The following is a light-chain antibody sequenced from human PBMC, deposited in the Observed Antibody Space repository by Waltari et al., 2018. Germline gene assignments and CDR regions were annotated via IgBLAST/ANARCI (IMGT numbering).Light chain of an antibody. CDR3: QQYYSSPPT. CDR2: WAS. Sequence: IVMTQSPDSLAVSLGEGATVNCESSQSVLYSSNNENYLAWYQQKPGQPPKLLISWASIQDSGVPDRFSGSGSGTSFTLTINSLQAEDVATYYCQQYYSSPPTFGQGTKLEIK. J-gene: IGKJ2*01. CDR1: QSVLYSSNNENY. V-gene: IGKV4-1*01.